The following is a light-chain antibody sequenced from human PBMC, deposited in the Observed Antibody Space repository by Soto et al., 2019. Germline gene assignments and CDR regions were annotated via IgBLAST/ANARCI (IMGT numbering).Light chain of an antibody. CDR2: EVS. Sequence: ALTQPPSASGSPGQSVTITCSGTSSDVGEENYVSWYQQHPGKVPKLILYEVSKRPSGVPDRFSGSRSGNTASLTVSGLQAEDEADYYCSSFAGSPVVFGGGTKLTVL. J-gene: IGLJ2*01. CDR1: SSDVGEENY. V-gene: IGLV2-8*01. CDR3: SSFAGSPVV.